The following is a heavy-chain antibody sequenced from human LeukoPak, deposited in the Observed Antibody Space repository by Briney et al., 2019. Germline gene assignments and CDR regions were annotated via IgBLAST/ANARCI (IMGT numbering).Heavy chain of an antibody. J-gene: IGHJ5*02. CDR1: GDSISNYY. CDR3: ARQGSGWYVGWFDP. V-gene: IGHV4-59*08. CDR2: IYYSGST. D-gene: IGHD6-19*01. Sequence: MTSETLSLTCTVSGDSISNYYWSWIRQPPGKGLEWIGYIYYSGSTNYNPSLKSRVTISVDTSKNQFSLKLSSVTAADTAVYYCARQGSGWYVGWFDPWGQGTLVTVSS.